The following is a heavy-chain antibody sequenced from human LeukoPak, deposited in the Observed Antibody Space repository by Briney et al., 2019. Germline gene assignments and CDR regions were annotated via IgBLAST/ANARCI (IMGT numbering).Heavy chain of an antibody. J-gene: IGHJ4*02. V-gene: IGHV3-21*01. D-gene: IGHD3-22*01. CDR2: IDNTSGYI. CDR1: GFTFSSCG. Sequence: GRSLRLSCAASGFTFSSCGMHWVRQAPGKGLEWVSYIDNTSGYIYYADSVKGRFTISRDNSKNTLYLQMNSLRAEDTAVYYCARDQLIYDSSGREGFDYWGQGTLVTVSS. CDR3: ARDQLIYDSSGREGFDY.